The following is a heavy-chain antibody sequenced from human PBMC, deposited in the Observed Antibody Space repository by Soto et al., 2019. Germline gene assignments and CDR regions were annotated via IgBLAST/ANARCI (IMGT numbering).Heavy chain of an antibody. CDR1: GGSISSGDYY. CDR3: ARDVKGGVDSNWFDP. V-gene: IGHV4-30-4*01. J-gene: IGHJ5*02. CDR2: IYYSGST. Sequence: PSETLSLTCAVSGGSISSGDYYWSWIRQPPGKGLEWIGYIYYSGSTYYNPSLKSRVTISVDTSKNQFSLKLSSVTAADTAVYYCARDVKGGVDSNWFDPWGQGTLVTVSS. D-gene: IGHD3-16*01.